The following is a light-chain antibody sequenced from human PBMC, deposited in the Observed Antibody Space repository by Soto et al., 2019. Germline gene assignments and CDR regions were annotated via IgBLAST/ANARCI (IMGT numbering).Light chain of an antibody. Sequence: DIQMTQSPSTLSASVGDRVTITCRASQSISSWLAWYQQKPGKPPNLLIYKASNLESGVPSRFSGSGSGTEFPLTISSLQPDDFTTYYCQQYHRYPVTFGQGTRLEIK. CDR2: KAS. CDR3: QQYHRYPVT. V-gene: IGKV1-5*03. J-gene: IGKJ5*01. CDR1: QSISSW.